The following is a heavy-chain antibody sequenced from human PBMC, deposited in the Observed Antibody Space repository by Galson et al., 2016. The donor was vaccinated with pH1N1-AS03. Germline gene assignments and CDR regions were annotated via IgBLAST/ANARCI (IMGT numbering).Heavy chain of an antibody. J-gene: IGHJ4*02. CDR3: VHQVTPSAVLLSDF. CDR1: GLSLNSSGVA. V-gene: IGHV2-5*01. Sequence: LVKPTQPLTLTCTLSGLSLNSSGVAVGWIRQPPGKALEWLAILFWNDDKNFSPSLNSRLTITKDTSKNQVVLSMTNMDPADTTTYYSVHQVTPSAVLLSDFCGPGTVVTVSS. D-gene: IGHD5-18*01. CDR2: LFWNDDK.